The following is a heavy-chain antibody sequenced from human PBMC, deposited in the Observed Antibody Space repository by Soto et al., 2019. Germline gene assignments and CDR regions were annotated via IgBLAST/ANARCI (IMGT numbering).Heavy chain of an antibody. J-gene: IGHJ5*02. CDR2: IYYSGST. CDR3: ARGYCSSTSCYGRNWFDP. D-gene: IGHD2-2*01. V-gene: IGHV4-39*07. Sequence: PSETLSLTCTVSGGSISSSSYYWGWIRQPPGKGLEWIGSIYYSGSTYYNPSLKSRVTISVDTSKNQFSLKLSSVTAADTAVYYCARGYCSSTSCYGRNWFDPWGQGTLVTVSS. CDR1: GGSISSSSYY.